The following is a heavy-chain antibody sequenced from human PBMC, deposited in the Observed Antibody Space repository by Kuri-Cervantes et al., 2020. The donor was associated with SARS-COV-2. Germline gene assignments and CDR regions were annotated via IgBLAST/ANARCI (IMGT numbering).Heavy chain of an antibody. D-gene: IGHD3-9*01. V-gene: IGHV6-1*01. CDR3: ARAAATHFGLVTGAIDY. J-gene: IGHJ4*02. Sequence: SETLSLTCAISGDSVSSNSAAWNWIRQSPSRGLEWLGRTYYRSKWYNDYAVSVKSRVAFNPDTSKNQFSLHLNSVTPEDTAVYYCARAAATHFGLVTGAIDYWGQGTLVTVSS. CDR1: GDSVSSNSAA. CDR2: TYYRSKWYN.